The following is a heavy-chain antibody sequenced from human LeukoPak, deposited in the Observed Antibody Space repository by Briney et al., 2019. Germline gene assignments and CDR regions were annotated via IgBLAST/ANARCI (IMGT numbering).Heavy chain of an antibody. D-gene: IGHD6-19*01. J-gene: IGHJ4*02. CDR1: GFTLSSYE. V-gene: IGHV3-48*03. Sequence: GGPLRLSCAASGFTLSSYEMNWVRQAPGKGLEWVSYISSSGSTIKYADSVKGRFTISRDNAKNSLYLQMNSLRAEDTAVYYCARDLSSGWYLSSASYYFDYWGQGTPVTVSS. CDR3: ARDLSSGWYLSSASYYFDY. CDR2: ISSSGSTI.